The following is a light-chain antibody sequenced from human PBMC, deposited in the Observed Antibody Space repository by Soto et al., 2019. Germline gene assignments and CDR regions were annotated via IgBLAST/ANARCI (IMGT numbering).Light chain of an antibody. CDR3: AAWDDRESGPV. CDR1: RSNIGSNT. V-gene: IGLV1-44*01. CDR2: INN. J-gene: IGLJ2*01. Sequence: QAVLTQPPSASGTPGQRVTISCSGSRSNIGSNTVSWYQQLPGTAPKLLIYINNQRPSGVPDRFSGSKSGTSASLAISGLQSEDEADYYCAAWDDRESGPVFVGGTKLTVL.